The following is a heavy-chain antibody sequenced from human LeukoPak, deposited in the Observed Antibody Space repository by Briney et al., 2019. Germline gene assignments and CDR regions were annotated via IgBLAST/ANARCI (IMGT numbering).Heavy chain of an antibody. V-gene: IGHV4-59*01. Sequence: ETLSLTCTVSGGSISSYYWSWIRQPPGKGLEWIGYIYYSGSTNYNPSLKSRVTISVDTSKNQFSLKLSSVTAADTAVYYCARTTEGGYTYDYFYYYYMDVWGKGTTVTISS. D-gene: IGHD5-18*01. CDR2: IYYSGST. CDR3: ARTTEGGYTYDYFYYYYMDV. J-gene: IGHJ6*03. CDR1: GGSISSYY.